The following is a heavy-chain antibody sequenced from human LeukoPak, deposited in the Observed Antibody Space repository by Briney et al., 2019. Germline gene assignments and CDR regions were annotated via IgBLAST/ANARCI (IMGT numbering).Heavy chain of an antibody. Sequence: SETLSLTYTVSGGSISSYYWSWIRQPAGKGLEWIGRIYTSGSTNYNPSLKSRVTISVDKSKNQFSLKLSSVTAADTAVYYCARVYDFWSGNLYNYYYMDVWGKGTTVTVSS. CDR1: GGSISSYY. CDR2: IYTSGST. D-gene: IGHD3-3*01. CDR3: ARVYDFWSGNLYNYYYMDV. J-gene: IGHJ6*03. V-gene: IGHV4-4*07.